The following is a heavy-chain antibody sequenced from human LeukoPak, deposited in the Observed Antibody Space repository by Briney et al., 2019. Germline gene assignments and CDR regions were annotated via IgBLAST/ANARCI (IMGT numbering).Heavy chain of an antibody. CDR1: GGSISSYY. CDR2: IYYSGST. CDR3: ARSYYDSSGYYPDYFDY. Sequence: PSETLSLTCTVSGGSISSYYWSWIRQPPGKGLEWTGYIYYSGSTNYNPSLKSRVTISVDTSKNQFSLKLSSVTAADTAVYYCARSYYDSSGYYPDYFDYWGQGTLVTVSS. V-gene: IGHV4-59*01. J-gene: IGHJ4*02. D-gene: IGHD3-22*01.